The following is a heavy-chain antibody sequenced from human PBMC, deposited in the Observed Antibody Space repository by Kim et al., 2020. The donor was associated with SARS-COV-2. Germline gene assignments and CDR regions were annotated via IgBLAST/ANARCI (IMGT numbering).Heavy chain of an antibody. Sequence: SETLSLTCTVSGGSISSSSYYWDWIRQPPGKGLEWIGSIYYSGSTYYNPSLKSRVTISVDTSKNQFSLKLSSVTAADTAVYYCARHSRIVVVPAAILAWGQGTLVTVSS. CDR1: GGSISSSSYY. CDR3: ARHSRIVVVPAAILA. V-gene: IGHV4-39*01. CDR2: IYYSGST. J-gene: IGHJ4*02. D-gene: IGHD2-2*01.